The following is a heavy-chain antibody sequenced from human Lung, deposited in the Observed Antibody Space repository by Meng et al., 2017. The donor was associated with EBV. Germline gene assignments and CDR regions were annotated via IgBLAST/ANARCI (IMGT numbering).Heavy chain of an antibody. CDR1: GGANSSNGYY. D-gene: IGHD3-10*01. CDR3: ARRRGGSGRDC. Sequence: QAQVPESGPVHVKPSETLSLTCTVSGGANSSNGYYWDWVRQPPGKGLEWIGAIYHSGSTSYNPSLQSRVTMFVDTSKNQFSLMLTSVTATDTAVYYCARRRGGSGRDCWGQGTLVTVSS. J-gene: IGHJ4*02. CDR2: IYHSGST. V-gene: IGHV4-39*01.